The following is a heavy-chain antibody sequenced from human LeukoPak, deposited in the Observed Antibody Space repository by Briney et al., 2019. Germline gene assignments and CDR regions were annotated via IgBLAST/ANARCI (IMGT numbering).Heavy chain of an antibody. J-gene: IGHJ4*02. D-gene: IGHD2-15*01. CDR2: IKEDGSEQ. V-gene: IGHV3-7*01. Sequence: GRSLRLSCAASGFSFNHYWMSWVRQARGKGLEWVATIKEDGSEQYYADTVKGRFNISRDNPKNALYLEMNSLRAEDTAVFYCVRDPSRPNENCSGGNCYEGIFDYWGLGTLVTVSS. CDR3: VRDPSRPNENCSGGNCYEGIFDY. CDR1: GFSFNHYW.